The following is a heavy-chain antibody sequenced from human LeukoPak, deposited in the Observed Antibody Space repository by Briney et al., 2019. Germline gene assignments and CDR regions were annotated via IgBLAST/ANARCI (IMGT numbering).Heavy chain of an antibody. CDR2: IFHSGST. CDR1: GGSISSNIW. Sequence: PSGTLSLTCAVSGGSISSNIWWSWVRQPPGKGLEWIGQIFHSGSTTYNPSLKSRVTISVDKSKNQFSLNLSSVTAADTAVYYCARDWPRLRWSLDYWGQGTLVTAFS. CDR3: ARDWPRLRWSLDY. J-gene: IGHJ4*02. V-gene: IGHV4-4*02. D-gene: IGHD4-23*01.